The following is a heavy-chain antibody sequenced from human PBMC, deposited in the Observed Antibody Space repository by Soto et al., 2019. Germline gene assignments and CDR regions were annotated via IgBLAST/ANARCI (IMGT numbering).Heavy chain of an antibody. D-gene: IGHD3-3*01. CDR2: IIPVFSAT. J-gene: IGHJ5*02. CDR3: ASCAVFGVIALTSKTWFDP. CDR1: GGTFNCYA. V-gene: IGHV1-69*01. Sequence: QVQLVQSGAEVRKPGSSVRVSCKASGGTFNCYAFSWVRQAPGQGLEWMGGIIPVFSATHYAQSFEGRVTISANESTKTVDLDFSSLKSVDTAVYFCASCAVFGVIALTSKTWFDPWGQGTLVIVSS.